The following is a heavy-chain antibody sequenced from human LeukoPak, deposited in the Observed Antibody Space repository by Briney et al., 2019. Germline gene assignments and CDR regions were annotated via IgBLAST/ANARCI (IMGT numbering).Heavy chain of an antibody. D-gene: IGHD3-22*01. CDR2: IRYDGSDK. J-gene: IGHJ3*02. V-gene: IGHV3-30*02. CDR1: GFTFSSYG. CDR3: AKDFYYDSSGYYFDAFDI. Sequence: PGGSLRLSCAASGFTFSSYGMHWVRQAPGRGLEWVSFIRYDGSDKYHADSVKGRFTISRDNSKTTLYLQMKSLRVEDTAVYYCAKDFYYDSSGYYFDAFDIWGQGTMVTVSS.